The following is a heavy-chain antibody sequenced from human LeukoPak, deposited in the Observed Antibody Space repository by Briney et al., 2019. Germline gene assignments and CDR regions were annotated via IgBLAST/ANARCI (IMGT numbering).Heavy chain of an antibody. Sequence: GESLKISCKGSGYSFINYWIAWVRQMPGKGLEWMGIIYPADSDAKYSPSFHGQVAISADTSINTAYLQWSSLTASDTAMYYCARLTDYYDSSGYYRDYNWFDPWGQGTLVTVSS. D-gene: IGHD3-22*01. J-gene: IGHJ5*02. CDR2: IYPADSDA. CDR3: ARLTDYYDSSGYYRDYNWFDP. V-gene: IGHV5-51*01. CDR1: GYSFINYW.